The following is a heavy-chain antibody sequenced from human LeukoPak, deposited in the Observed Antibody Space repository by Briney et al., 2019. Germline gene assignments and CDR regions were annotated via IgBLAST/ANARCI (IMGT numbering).Heavy chain of an antibody. V-gene: IGHV1-2*02. J-gene: IGHJ6*03. CDR2: INPNSGGT. CDR1: GYTFSAYC. D-gene: IGHD6-19*01. Sequence: EASVKVSCKASGYTFSAYCMHWVRQAPGQGLEWMGWINPNSGGTNYAQKFQGRVTMTRDTSISTAYMELSRLRSDDTAVYYCARGQWPSYYYMDVWGKGTTVTVSS. CDR3: ARGQWPSYYYMDV.